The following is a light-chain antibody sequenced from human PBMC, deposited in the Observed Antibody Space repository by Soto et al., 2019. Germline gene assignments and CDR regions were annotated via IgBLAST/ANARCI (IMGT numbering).Light chain of an antibody. CDR1: QAISSN. CDR3: QQYGSSGT. J-gene: IGKJ1*01. V-gene: IGKV3-20*01. CDR2: GAS. Sequence: EIVMTQSPATLSVSPGERSTLSCRANQAISSNLAWYQQKPGQAPRLLIYGASTRATGIPDRFSGSGSGTDFTLTISRLEPEDFAVYYCQQYGSSGTFGQGTKVDI.